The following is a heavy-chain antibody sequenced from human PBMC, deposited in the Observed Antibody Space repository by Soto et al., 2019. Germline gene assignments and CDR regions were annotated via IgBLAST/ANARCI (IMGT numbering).Heavy chain of an antibody. J-gene: IGHJ4*02. V-gene: IGHV4-39*01. CDR2: IYYSGST. CDR3: GRSVLGLATLQLPDL. D-gene: IGHD1-1*01. CDR1: GDPVSSSSYY. Sequence: QLRLQESGPGLVKPSETLSLTCTVSGDPVSSSSYYWGWIRQPPGKGLEWIGSIYYSGSTYYSPSLETRVIISVDTSKNPLSLKLPSVTAADTAVYFCGRSVLGLATLQLPDLWGQGTLVTVSS.